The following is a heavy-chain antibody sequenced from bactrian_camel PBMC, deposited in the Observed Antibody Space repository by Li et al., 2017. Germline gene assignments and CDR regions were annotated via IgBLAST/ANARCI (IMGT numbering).Heavy chain of an antibody. Sequence: HVQLVESGGGLVQPGGSLRLSCSASGFTFSAYLMTWVRQAPGKEREGVAAIDNAGSATYTYAVQGRFTISKDSAKNTLYLQMNNLKPEDTAMYYCAAVVCGADAGRTPNFPYRGQGTQVTVS. CDR3: AAVVCGADAGRTPNFPY. CDR2: IDNAGSAT. V-gene: IGHV3S6*01. D-gene: IGHD6*01. J-gene: IGHJ4*01. CDR1: GFTFSAYL.